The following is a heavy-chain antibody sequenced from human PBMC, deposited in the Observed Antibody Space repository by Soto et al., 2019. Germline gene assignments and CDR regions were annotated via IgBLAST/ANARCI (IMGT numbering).Heavy chain of an antibody. CDR2: IGTAGDT. Sequence: GGSLRLSCAASGFTFSSYDMHWVRQATGKGLEWVSAIGTAGDTYYPGSVKGRFTISRENAKNSLYLQMNSLRAEDTAVYYCARVGLQYYGMDVWGQGTKVTVSS. D-gene: IGHD4-4*01. J-gene: IGHJ6*02. CDR1: GFTFSSYD. CDR3: ARVGLQYYGMDV. V-gene: IGHV3-13*01.